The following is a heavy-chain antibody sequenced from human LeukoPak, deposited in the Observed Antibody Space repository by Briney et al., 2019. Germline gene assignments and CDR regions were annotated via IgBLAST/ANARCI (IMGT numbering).Heavy chain of an antibody. J-gene: IGHJ4*02. CDR2: MNPNSGNT. CDR1: GYTFTSYD. Sequence: ASVKVSCKASGYTFTSYDINWVRQATGQGLEWMGWMNPNSGNTGYAQKFQGRVTMTRNTSISTAYMELSSLRSEDTAVCYCARGGEGDTAMAFDYWGQGTLVTVSS. D-gene: IGHD5-18*01. CDR3: ARGGEGDTAMAFDY. V-gene: IGHV1-8*01.